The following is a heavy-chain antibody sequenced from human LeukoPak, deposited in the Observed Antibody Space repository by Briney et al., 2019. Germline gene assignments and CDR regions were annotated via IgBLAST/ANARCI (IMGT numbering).Heavy chain of an antibody. CDR3: AREILRFDF. CDR1: GYTFTGYY. J-gene: IGHJ3*01. Sequence: ASVKVSCKASGYTFTGYYMHWVRQAPGQGLEWMGWINTDSGNPTYAQGFTGRFVFSLGSSVSTAYLQINNLMPEDTAKYFCAREILRFDFWGQGTTVTVSS. V-gene: IGHV7-4-1*02. CDR2: INTDSGNP.